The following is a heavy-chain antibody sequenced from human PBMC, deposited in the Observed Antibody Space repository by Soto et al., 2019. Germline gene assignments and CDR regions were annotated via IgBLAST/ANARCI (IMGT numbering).Heavy chain of an antibody. J-gene: IGHJ4*02. CDR1: GYTFTSYA. D-gene: IGHD5-18*01. CDR3: ARAGYTGYSYGHNYYFDY. V-gene: IGHV1-3*01. Sequence: ASVKVSCKASGYTFTSYAVHWVRQAPGQRLEWMGWINAGNGNTKYSQKFQGRVTITRDTSASTAYMELSSLRSEDTAVYYCARAGYTGYSYGHNYYFDYWGQGTLVTVSS. CDR2: INAGNGNT.